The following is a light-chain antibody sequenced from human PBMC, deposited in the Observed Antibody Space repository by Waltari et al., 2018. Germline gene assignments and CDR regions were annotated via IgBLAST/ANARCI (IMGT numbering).Light chain of an antibody. CDR3: HHYYIPPLT. CDR2: WAS. Sequence: DIVLTQSPDSLAVSLGERATINCKSSQSLLSSFNSKTYIAWYQQKPGQPPKLRINWASARGSGVPERFSGSGSETDFNLTISSLQAEDVAVYYCHHYYIPPLTFGQGTRLEIK. CDR1: QSLLSSFNSKTY. V-gene: IGKV4-1*01. J-gene: IGKJ5*01.